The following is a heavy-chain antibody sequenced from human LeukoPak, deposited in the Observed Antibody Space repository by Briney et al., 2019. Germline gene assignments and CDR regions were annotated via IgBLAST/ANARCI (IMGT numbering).Heavy chain of an antibody. V-gene: IGHV4-38-2*02. Sequence: SETLSLTCSVSGFSISGGYFWGWIRQPPGKGLEWIGIIFHSGYTQYNPSFKSRVTISVDTSKNQFSLKLSSVTAADTAVYYCARVLSGSRIFDYWGQGTLVTVSS. CDR1: GFSISGGYF. D-gene: IGHD1-26*01. J-gene: IGHJ4*02. CDR3: ARVLSGSRIFDY. CDR2: IFHSGYT.